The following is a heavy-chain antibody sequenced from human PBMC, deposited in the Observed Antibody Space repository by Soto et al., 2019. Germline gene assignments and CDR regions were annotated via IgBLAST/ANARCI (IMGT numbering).Heavy chain of an antibody. D-gene: IGHD2-2*01. CDR2: IYYSGST. Sequence: SETLSLTCTVSGGSISSSSYYWGWIRQPPGKGLEWIGSIYYSGSTYYNPSLKSRVTISVDTSKNQFSLKLSSVTAADTAVYYCARQTFDIVVVPAAMGIGNWFDPWGQGTLVTVSS. CDR3: ARQTFDIVVVPAAMGIGNWFDP. J-gene: IGHJ5*02. CDR1: GGSISSSSYY. V-gene: IGHV4-39*01.